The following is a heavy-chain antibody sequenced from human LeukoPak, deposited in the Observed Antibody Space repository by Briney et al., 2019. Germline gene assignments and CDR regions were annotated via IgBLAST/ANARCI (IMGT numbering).Heavy chain of an antibody. J-gene: IGHJ4*02. CDR1: GFTFSSYG. CDR2: IRYDGSNK. D-gene: IGHD3-3*01. V-gene: IGHV3-30*02. CDR3: AKDRSYDFWSGYLFDY. Sequence: GGSLRLSCAASGFTFSSYGMHWVRQAPGKGLEWVAFIRYDGSNKYYADSVKGRFTISRDNSKNTLYLQMNSLRAEDTAVYYCAKDRSYDFWSGYLFDYWGQGTLVTVSS.